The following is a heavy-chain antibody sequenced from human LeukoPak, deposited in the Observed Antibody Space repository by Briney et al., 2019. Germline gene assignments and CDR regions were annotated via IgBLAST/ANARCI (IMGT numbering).Heavy chain of an antibody. CDR2: IKSKTDGGTT. V-gene: IGHV3-15*01. J-gene: IGHJ6*03. D-gene: IGHD5-18*01. Sequence: GGSLRLSCAASGFTFSNAWMSWVRQAPGKGLEWVGRIKSKTDGGTTDYAAPVKGRFTISRDDSKNTLYLQMNSLKTEDTAVYYCTTDGPIQLWSYYYYYYMDVWGKGTTVTISS. CDR3: TTDGPIQLWSYYYYYYMDV. CDR1: GFTFSNAW.